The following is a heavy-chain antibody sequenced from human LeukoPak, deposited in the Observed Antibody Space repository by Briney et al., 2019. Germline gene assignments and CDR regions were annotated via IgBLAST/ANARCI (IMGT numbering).Heavy chain of an antibody. CDR2: ISYDGSNK. CDR3: ARAHYSSSWHFDY. D-gene: IGHD6-13*01. Sequence: GRSLRLSCAASGFTFSSYGMHWVRQAPGKGLEWVAVISYDGSNKYYADSVKGRFTISRDNSKNTLYLQMNSLRAEDTAVYYCARAHYSSSWHFDYWGQGTLVTVSS. V-gene: IGHV3-30*03. J-gene: IGHJ4*02. CDR1: GFTFSSYG.